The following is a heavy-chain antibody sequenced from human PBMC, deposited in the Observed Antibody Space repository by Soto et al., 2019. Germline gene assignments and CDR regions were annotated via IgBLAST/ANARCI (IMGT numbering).Heavy chain of an antibody. D-gene: IGHD1-26*01. CDR2: ISGSGDRT. V-gene: IGHV3-23*01. Sequence: EVQLLESGGGLVQPGGSLRLSCAASGFTFSSYAITWVRQAPGKGLEWASVISGSGDRTYYADSVKGRFTISRDNSKNTLYLQMNSLRAEDTAVYYCASGRCRYFYYGMDVWGQGTTVTVSS. J-gene: IGHJ6*02. CDR3: ASGRCRYFYYGMDV. CDR1: GFTFSSYA.